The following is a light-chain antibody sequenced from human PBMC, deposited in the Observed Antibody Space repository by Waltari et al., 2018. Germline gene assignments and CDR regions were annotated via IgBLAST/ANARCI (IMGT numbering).Light chain of an antibody. CDR2: DAS. Sequence: EIVLTQSPATLSLSPGERATPSCRASQRVSSYLAWYQQKRGQAPRLLIYDASNRATGIPARFSGSGSGTDFTLTISSLEPEDFAVYYCQHRSNWPRTFGQGTKVEIK. CDR1: QRVSSY. CDR3: QHRSNWPRT. J-gene: IGKJ1*01. V-gene: IGKV3-11*01.